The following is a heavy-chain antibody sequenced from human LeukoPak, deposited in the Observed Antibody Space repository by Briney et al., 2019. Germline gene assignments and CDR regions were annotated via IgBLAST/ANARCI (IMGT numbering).Heavy chain of an antibody. V-gene: IGHV3-66*04. J-gene: IGHJ6*02. D-gene: IGHD2-15*01. CDR2: IYSGGST. CDR3: AGQGVAPDVVLHYFYGMDV. CDR1: GFTVSSNY. Sequence: GGSLRLSCAASGFTVSSNYMSWVRQAPGKGLEWVSVIYSGGSTYYADSVKGRFTISRDNSKNTLYLLMISMRAEDTAVYYCAGQGVAPDVVLHYFYGMDVWGQGTTVTVSS.